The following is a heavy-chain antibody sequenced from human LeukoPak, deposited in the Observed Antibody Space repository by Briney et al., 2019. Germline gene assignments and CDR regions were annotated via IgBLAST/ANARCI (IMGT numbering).Heavy chain of an antibody. D-gene: IGHD5-24*01. J-gene: IGHJ6*02. V-gene: IGHV4-4*02. CDR2: IYHSGST. CDR1: GGSISSSNW. CDR3: ASPGVEMATIREHYYYGMDV. Sequence: SSGTLSLTCAVSGGSISSSNWWSWVRQPPGKGLEWIGEIYHSGSTNYNPSLKSRVTISVDKSKNQFSLKLSSVTAADTAVYYCASPGVEMATIREHYYYGMDVWGQGTTVTVSS.